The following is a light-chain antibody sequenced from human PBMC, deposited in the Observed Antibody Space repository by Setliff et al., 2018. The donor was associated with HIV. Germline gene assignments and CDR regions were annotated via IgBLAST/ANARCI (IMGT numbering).Light chain of an antibody. V-gene: IGLV2-11*01. CDR2: DVN. J-gene: IGLJ1*01. CDR1: SSDVGGYNY. Sequence: QSVLTQPRSVSGSPGQSVAISCTGTSSDVGGYNYVYRYQQHPGKAPKLMIFDVNKRPSGVPGRFSGSKSGNTASLIISGLQAEDEADYYCCSYAGTYTYVFGTGTKVTVL. CDR3: CSYAGTYTYV.